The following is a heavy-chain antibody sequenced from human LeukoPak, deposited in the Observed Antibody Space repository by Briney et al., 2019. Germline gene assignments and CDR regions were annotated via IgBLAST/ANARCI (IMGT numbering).Heavy chain of an antibody. D-gene: IGHD1-26*01. Sequence: PGGSLRLSCTASGFTFGDCTMSWVRQAPGKGLEWVGFIRSKTYGGTAEYAASVKGRFTISRDDSKSIAYLQMNRLKTEDTAVYYCKSAGSYYWGQGTLVIVSS. CDR1: GFTFGDCT. J-gene: IGHJ4*02. CDR2: IRSKTYGGTA. CDR3: KSAGSYY. V-gene: IGHV3-49*04.